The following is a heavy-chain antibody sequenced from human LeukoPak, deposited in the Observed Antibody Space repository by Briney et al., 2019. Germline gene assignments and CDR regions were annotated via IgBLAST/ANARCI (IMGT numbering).Heavy chain of an antibody. D-gene: IGHD3-16*01. J-gene: IGHJ4*02. CDR1: GDSISSSSYY. CDR3: ATHDRGEYVVRY. Sequence: SETLSLTCTVSGDSISSSSYYWGWIRQPPGKGLEWIGSIYYSGSTYYNPSLKSRVTISVDTSKNQFSLKLTSVTAADTAVYFCATHDRGEYVVRYWGQGTLVPVSS. V-gene: IGHV4-39*01. CDR2: IYYSGST.